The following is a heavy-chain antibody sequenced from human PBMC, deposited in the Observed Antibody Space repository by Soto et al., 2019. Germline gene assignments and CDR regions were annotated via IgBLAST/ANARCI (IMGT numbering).Heavy chain of an antibody. CDR3: ARDCSRNSCYAYP. CDR1: GGTFSSYT. CDR2: IIPILGIA. J-gene: IGHJ5*02. V-gene: IGHV1-69*08. Sequence: QVQLVQSGAEVKKPGSSVKVSCKASGGTFSSYTISWVRQAPGQGLEWMGRIIPILGIANYAQKFQGRVTITADKSTSTAYMELSSLRSEDTAVYYCARDCSRNSCYAYPWGQGTLVTVSS. D-gene: IGHD2-2*01.